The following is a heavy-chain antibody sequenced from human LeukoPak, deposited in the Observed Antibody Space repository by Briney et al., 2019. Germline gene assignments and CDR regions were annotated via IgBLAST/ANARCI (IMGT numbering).Heavy chain of an antibody. V-gene: IGHV4-39*07. CDR1: GGSISSGGYY. CDR3: TREDYGDASIDY. D-gene: IGHD4-17*01. J-gene: IGHJ4*02. CDR2: IYYSEST. Sequence: KPSETLSLTCTVSGGSISSGGYYWDWIRQPPGKGLEWIGSIYYSESTYYNPSLKSRVTMAVDTSKNQFFLRLTSVTAADTAVYFCTREDYGDASIDYWGQGTLVTVSS.